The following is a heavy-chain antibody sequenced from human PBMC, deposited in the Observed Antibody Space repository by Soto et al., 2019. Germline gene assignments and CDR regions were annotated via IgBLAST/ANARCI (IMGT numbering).Heavy chain of an antibody. CDR2: ISSSSSYI. CDR1: GGSISSYY. V-gene: IGHV3-21*01. D-gene: IGHD1-26*01. J-gene: IGHJ4*02. Sequence: PSETLSLTCTVSGGSISSYYWSWIRQPPGKGLEWVSSISSSSSYIYYADSVKGRFTISRDNAKNSLYLQMNSLRAEDTAVYYCARDPMIVGASGPFDYWGQGTLVTVSS. CDR3: ARDPMIVGASGPFDY.